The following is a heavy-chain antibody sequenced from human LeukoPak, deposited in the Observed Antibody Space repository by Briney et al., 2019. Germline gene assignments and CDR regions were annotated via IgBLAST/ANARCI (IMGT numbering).Heavy chain of an antibody. CDR2: ISGSGGST. V-gene: IGHV3-23*01. Sequence: GGSLRLSCAASGFTLSSYAMGWVRQAPGKGLEWVSGISGSGGSTYYADSVKGRFTISRDNSKNTLYLQMNSLRAEDTAVYYCAKSYNGYESKPDYWGQGTLVTVSS. J-gene: IGHJ4*02. D-gene: IGHD5-12*01. CDR1: GFTLSSYA. CDR3: AKSYNGYESKPDY.